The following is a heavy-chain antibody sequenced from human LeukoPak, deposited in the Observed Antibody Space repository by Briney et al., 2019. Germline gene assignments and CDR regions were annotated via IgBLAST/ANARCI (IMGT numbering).Heavy chain of an antibody. D-gene: IGHD3-16*01. J-gene: IGHJ4*02. Sequence: SETLSLTCAVHGGSFSDSYWSWIRQPPGKGLEWIGEINHIGSTNYNPSLKSRVTISVDRSKNQFSLKLRSVTAADSTDYYCARSPEGTTSHRGMFDYWGQGILVTVSS. CDR2: INHIGST. V-gene: IGHV4-34*01. CDR1: GGSFSDSY. CDR3: ARSPEGTTSHRGMFDY.